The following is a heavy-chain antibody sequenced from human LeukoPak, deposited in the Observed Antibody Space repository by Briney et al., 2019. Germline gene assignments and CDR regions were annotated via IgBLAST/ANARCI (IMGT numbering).Heavy chain of an antibody. CDR3: ATDQLGGYGSYDY. CDR1: GFTFSSYS. CDR2: ISSSSSYI. J-gene: IGHJ4*02. V-gene: IGHV3-21*01. Sequence: PGGSLRLCCAASGFTFSSYSMNWVRQAPGKGLEWVSSISSSSSYIYYTDSVKGRFTISRDNAKNSVYLQMNSLRAEDTAVYYCATDQLGGYGSYDYWGQGTLVTVSS. D-gene: IGHD3-10*01.